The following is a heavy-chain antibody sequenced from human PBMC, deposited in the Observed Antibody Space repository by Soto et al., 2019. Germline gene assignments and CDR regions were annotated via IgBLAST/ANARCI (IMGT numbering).Heavy chain of an antibody. Sequence: EVQLSESGGGLVQPGGSLRLSCAASGFSFSKYAMMWVRQAPGKGLEWVAGILGSGGTYHADSVKGRFTISKDNSLSTLYLQMDFLRADATAVYYCAKDAVYGDGFWLPESWGQGTLVIVSS. CDR1: GFSFSKYA. V-gene: IGHV3-23*01. CDR3: AKDAVYGDGFWLPES. CDR2: ILGSGGT. D-gene: IGHD4-17*01. J-gene: IGHJ5*02.